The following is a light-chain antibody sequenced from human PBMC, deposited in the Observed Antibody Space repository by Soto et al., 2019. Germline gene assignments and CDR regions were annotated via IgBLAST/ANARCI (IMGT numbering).Light chain of an antibody. J-gene: IGKJ5*01. Sequence: EIVLTQSPATLSLSPGERATLSCRASQSFSSYLACYQQKPGQAPRPLIYDASNRATGIPARFSGSGSETDFTLTISRLEPEDFAVYYCQQYDNSPITFGQGTRLEIK. CDR3: QQYDNSPIT. V-gene: IGKV3-11*01. CDR2: DAS. CDR1: QSFSSY.